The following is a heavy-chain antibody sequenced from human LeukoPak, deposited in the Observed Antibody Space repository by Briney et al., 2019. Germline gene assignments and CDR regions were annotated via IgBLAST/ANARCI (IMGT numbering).Heavy chain of an antibody. V-gene: IGHV4-39*07. CDR3: ARLPFNSGYEYFDY. CDR1: GGSISSSSYY. D-gene: IGHD5-12*01. CDR2: IYYSGST. J-gene: IGHJ4*02. Sequence: SETLSLTCTVSGGSISSSSYYWGWIRQPPGKGLEWIGSIYYSGSTYYNPSLKSRVTISVDKSKNQFSLKLSSVTAADTAVYSCARLPFNSGYEYFDYWGQGILVTASS.